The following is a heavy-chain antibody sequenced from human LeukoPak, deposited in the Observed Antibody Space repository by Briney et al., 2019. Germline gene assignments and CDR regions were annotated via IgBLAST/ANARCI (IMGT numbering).Heavy chain of an antibody. CDR1: GFTFSSYG. V-gene: IGHV3-30*18. CDR3: AKVSPTVTPLQDYYFDY. CDR2: ISYDGSNK. Sequence: GRSLRLSCAASGFTFSSYGMHWVRQAPGKGLEWVAVISYDGSNKYYADSVKGRFTISRDNSKNTLYLQTNSLRAEDTAVYYCAKVSPTVTPLQDYYFDYWGQGTLVTVSS. D-gene: IGHD4-17*01. J-gene: IGHJ4*02.